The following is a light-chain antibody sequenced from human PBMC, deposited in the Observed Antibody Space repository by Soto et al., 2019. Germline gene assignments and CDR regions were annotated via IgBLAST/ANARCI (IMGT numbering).Light chain of an antibody. CDR3: QSYDTSLSGSV. Sequence: QLVLTQPPSVSGAPGQRVTISCTGSSSNIGAGYDVHWYQHLPGTAPKLLIYGNNNRPSGVSDRFSGSKSGTSASLAITGLQAEDEADYYCQSYDTSLSGSVFGGGTKLTVL. J-gene: IGLJ2*01. CDR2: GNN. V-gene: IGLV1-40*01. CDR1: SSNIGAGYD.